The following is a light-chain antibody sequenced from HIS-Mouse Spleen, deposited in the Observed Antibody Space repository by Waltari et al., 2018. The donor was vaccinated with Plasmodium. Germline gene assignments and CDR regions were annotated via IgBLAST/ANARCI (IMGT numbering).Light chain of an antibody. Sequence: SYELTQPSSVSVSPGQTARITCSGDVLAKKYARWFQQKPGQAPVLVIYKDRERPSGSPERFSGSSSGTTVTLTISGAQVEEETDYYCYSAADNNLVFGGGTKLTVL. CDR3: YSAADNNLV. J-gene: IGLJ3*02. V-gene: IGLV3-27*01. CDR2: KDR. CDR1: VLAKKY.